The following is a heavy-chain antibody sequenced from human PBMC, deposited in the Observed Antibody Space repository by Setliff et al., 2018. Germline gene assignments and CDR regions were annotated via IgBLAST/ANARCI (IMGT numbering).Heavy chain of an antibody. J-gene: IGHJ4*02. Sequence: SETLSLTCTVSGGSISSGSYYWSWIRQPAGKGLEWIGRIYTSGSTNYNPSLKSRVTISIDTSKNQYSLKLSSVTAADTAVYYCARDFDSSGNFDYWGQGTLVTVSS. CDR2: IYTSGST. CDR3: ARDFDSSGNFDY. V-gene: IGHV4-61*02. CDR1: GGSISSGSYY. D-gene: IGHD3-22*01.